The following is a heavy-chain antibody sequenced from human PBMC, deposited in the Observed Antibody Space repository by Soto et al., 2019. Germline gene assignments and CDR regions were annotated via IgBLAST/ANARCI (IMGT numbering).Heavy chain of an antibody. CDR3: AHRATMTIFGLIIDNGNWFDP. V-gene: IGHV2-5*02. J-gene: IGHJ5*02. CDR2: IYWDGDK. D-gene: IGHD3-3*01. Sequence: QINLIESGPTLVKPTQTLTLTCTFSGFTLSTSGAAVGWVRQPPGRALEWLALIYWDGDKRYNASLGNRLTITKDTSMNQVVLTLTNVDPADKATYYCAHRATMTIFGLIIDNGNWFDPWGQGTRVIVSS. CDR1: GFTLSTSGAA.